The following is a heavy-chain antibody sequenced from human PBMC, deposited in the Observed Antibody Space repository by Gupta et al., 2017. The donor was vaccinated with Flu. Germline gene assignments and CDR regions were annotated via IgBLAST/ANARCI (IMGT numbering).Heavy chain of an antibody. CDR1: GYTFGNYD. Sequence: QAQLVQSAAEVKKPGASVQISCKSPGYTFGNYDIHWVRQAPGQRLEWLGWVNAAPGHPKYAETFQGRVATTWDASATTIYMELTSLRSEDTAVYYCARTSGYEGTDWFDPWGQGTLVTVSS. D-gene: IGHD6-13*01. CDR2: VNAAPGHP. V-gene: IGHV1-3*01. CDR3: ARTSGYEGTDWFDP. J-gene: IGHJ5*02.